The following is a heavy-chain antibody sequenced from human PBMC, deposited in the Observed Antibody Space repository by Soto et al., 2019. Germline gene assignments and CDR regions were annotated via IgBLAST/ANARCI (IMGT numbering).Heavy chain of an antibody. Sequence: PGGSLRLSCAASGFTFSSYAMHWVRQAPGKGLEWAAVISYDGSNKYYADSVKGRFTISRDNSKNTLYLQMNSLRAEDTAVYYCARGNDLGYCSSTSCYSALFDYWGQGTLVTVSS. CDR1: GFTFSSYA. CDR3: ARGNDLGYCSSTSCYSALFDY. V-gene: IGHV3-30-3*01. D-gene: IGHD2-2*01. J-gene: IGHJ4*02. CDR2: ISYDGSNK.